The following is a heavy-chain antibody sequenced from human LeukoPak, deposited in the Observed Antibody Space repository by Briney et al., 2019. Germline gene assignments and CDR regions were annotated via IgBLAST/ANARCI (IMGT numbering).Heavy chain of an antibody. CDR3: ARGTYYYDSSGYSLFDY. V-gene: IGHV4-59*01. Sequence: SETLSLTCTVSGGSISSYYWSWIRQPPGKGLEWIGYIYYSGSTNYNPSLKSRVTISVDTSKNQFSLKLSSVTAADAAVYYCARGTYYYDSSGYSLFDYWGQGTLVTVSS. J-gene: IGHJ4*02. CDR2: IYYSGST. CDR1: GGSISSYY. D-gene: IGHD3-22*01.